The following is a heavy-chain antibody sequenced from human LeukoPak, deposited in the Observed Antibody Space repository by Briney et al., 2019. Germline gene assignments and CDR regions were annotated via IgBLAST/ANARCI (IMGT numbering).Heavy chain of an antibody. CDR1: GGSISSSY. CDR3: ARGGWYPESFQH. J-gene: IGHJ1*01. V-gene: IGHV4-59*01. D-gene: IGHD6-19*01. CDR2: IYYIGST. Sequence: SETLSLTCTVPGGSISSSYWYWIPQPPGKGLEWNGHIYYIGSTNYNPSLNSRATISVDTSKHQFSLKLSSVTAADTAVYYCARGGWYPESFQHWGQGALVTVSS.